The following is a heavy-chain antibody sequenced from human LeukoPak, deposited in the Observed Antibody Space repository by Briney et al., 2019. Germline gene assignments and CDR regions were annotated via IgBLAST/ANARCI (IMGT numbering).Heavy chain of an antibody. CDR3: ARSGIVVVPAPAGFDY. CDR1: GGTCSSYA. D-gene: IGHD2-2*01. CDR2: IIPIFGTA. V-gene: IGHV1-69*05. J-gene: IGHJ4*02. Sequence: GASVKVSCKASGGTCSSYAISWVRQAPGQGLEWMGGIIPIFGTANYAQKFQGRVTITTDESTSTAYMELSSLRSEDTAVYYCARSGIVVVPAPAGFDYWGQGTLVTVSS.